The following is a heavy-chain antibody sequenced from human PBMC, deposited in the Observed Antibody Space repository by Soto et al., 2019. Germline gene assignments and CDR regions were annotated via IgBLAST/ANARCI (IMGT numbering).Heavy chain of an antibody. D-gene: IGHD6-13*01. CDR3: ASTPLFHGPLVKSFDY. CDR2: IYYSGST. V-gene: IGHV4-30-4*01. J-gene: IGHJ4*02. CDR1: GGSISSGDYY. Sequence: PSETLSLTCTVSGGSISSGDYYWSWIRQPPGKGLEWIGYIYYSGSTYYNPSLKSRVTISVDTSKNQFSLRLRSVTAADTAVYYCASTPLFHGPLVKSFDYWGQGTLVTVSS.